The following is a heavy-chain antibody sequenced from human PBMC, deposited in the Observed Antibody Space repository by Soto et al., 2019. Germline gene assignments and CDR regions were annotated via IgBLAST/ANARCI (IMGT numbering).Heavy chain of an antibody. CDR2: VYWDDDK. Sequence: AAEPGYHARSVTLTCTFPCLPLPNDEEGEGWIRQFPGKALDWLAVVYWDDDKRYSPSLKSRLTITKDTYKNQVFLTMSNMDPVDTATYYCAHTRYSISSFDYWGQGSLVT. CDR3: AHTRYSISSFDY. V-gene: IGHV2-5*02. CDR1: CLPLPNDEEG. J-gene: IGHJ4*02. D-gene: IGHD6-6*01.